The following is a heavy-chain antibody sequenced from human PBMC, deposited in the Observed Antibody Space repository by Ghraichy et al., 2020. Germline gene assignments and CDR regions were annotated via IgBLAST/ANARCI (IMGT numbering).Heavy chain of an antibody. CDR1: GFTVSSNY. CDR3: ARSPLYDSSGIDAFDI. CDR2: IYSGGST. Sequence: GGSLRLSCAASGFTVSSNYMSWVRQAPGKGLEWVSVIYSGGSTYYADSVKGRFTISRDNSKNTLYLQMNSLRAEDTAVYYCARSPLYDSSGIDAFDIWGQGTMVTVSS. V-gene: IGHV3-66*02. D-gene: IGHD3-22*01. J-gene: IGHJ3*02.